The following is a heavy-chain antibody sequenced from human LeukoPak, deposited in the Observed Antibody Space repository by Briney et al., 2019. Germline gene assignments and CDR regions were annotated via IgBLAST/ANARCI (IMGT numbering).Heavy chain of an antibody. CDR2: ISGSGGST. Sequence: PGGSLRLSCAASGLAFSGYAMSWVRQAPGKGLEWVSGISGSGGSTYYADSVKGRFTISRDNSKNTLYLQMNSLRAEDTAVYYCAKVVGDYDFWSGYRGPNWFDPWGQGTLVTVSS. D-gene: IGHD3-3*01. J-gene: IGHJ5*02. V-gene: IGHV3-23*01. CDR1: GLAFSGYA. CDR3: AKVVGDYDFWSGYRGPNWFDP.